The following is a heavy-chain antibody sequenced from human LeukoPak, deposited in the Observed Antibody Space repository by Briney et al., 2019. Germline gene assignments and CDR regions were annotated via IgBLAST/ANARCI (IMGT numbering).Heavy chain of an antibody. D-gene: IGHD1-26*01. CDR3: ARVGGQVDI. V-gene: IGHV4-59*01. Sequence: PSETLSLTCTVSGGSISSYYRSWIRQPPGKGLEWIGYIYYSGSTNYNPSLKSRVTISVDTSKNQFSLKLSSVTAADTAVYYCARVGGQVDIWGQGTMVTVSS. CDR2: IYYSGST. CDR1: GGSISSYY. J-gene: IGHJ3*02.